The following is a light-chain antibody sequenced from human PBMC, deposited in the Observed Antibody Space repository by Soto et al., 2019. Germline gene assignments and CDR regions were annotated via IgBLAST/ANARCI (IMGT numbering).Light chain of an antibody. CDR2: DAS. J-gene: IGKJ1*01. CDR1: QSISSW. V-gene: IGKV1-5*01. Sequence: DIQMTQSPSTLSASVGDRVTITCRASQSISSWLAWYQQKPGKAPKLLIYDASSLESGVPSRFSGSGSGTEFTLTISNLQPDDFATYYCQRYNSYSWTFGQGTKVEIK. CDR3: QRYNSYSWT.